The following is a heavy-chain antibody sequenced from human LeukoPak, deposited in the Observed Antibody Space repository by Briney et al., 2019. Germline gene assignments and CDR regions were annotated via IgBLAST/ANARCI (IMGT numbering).Heavy chain of an antibody. CDR2: ISRRGGTT. J-gene: IGHJ2*01. CDR1: GFTFSSYA. V-gene: IGHV3-23*01. CDR3: AEDSGYYSGWYWCFDL. Sequence: GGSLRLSCAASGFTFSSYAMSWVREAPGGGLEGVSAISRRGGTTYSTDSVKGRFTISRDKFKNTLYLQMNGLRDDGTAVYYCAEDSGYYSGWYWCFDLWGRGTLVTLSS. D-gene: IGHD6-19*01.